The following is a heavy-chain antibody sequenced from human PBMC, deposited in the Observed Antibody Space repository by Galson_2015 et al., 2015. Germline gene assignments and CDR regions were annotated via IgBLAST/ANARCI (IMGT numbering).Heavy chain of an antibody. Sequence: SLRLSCAASGFTFSRYRMHWVRHSPGRGLMWVSGLNGDGSTTYNADSVKGRFTVSRDNAKNRLSLQMSSLRAEDTGVYYCTSGKIGALATEYWGQGTLVTVSS. J-gene: IGHJ4*02. CDR1: GFTFSRYR. V-gene: IGHV3-74*01. D-gene: IGHD1-1*01. CDR2: LNGDGSTT. CDR3: TSGKIGALATEY.